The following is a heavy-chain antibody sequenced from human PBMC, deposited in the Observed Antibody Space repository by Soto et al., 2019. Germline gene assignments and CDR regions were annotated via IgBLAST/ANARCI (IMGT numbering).Heavy chain of an antibody. V-gene: IGHV4-59*12. CDR3: ATGRISRGVDL. CDR2: IYGRGST. J-gene: IGHJ6*02. Sequence: SETLSVTCSVSGVIISRCYWSWIRQPPGKGLEWIGYIYGRGSTSYNPSLKSRASILVDTSKNQFSLRLTSVTAADTAVYYCATGRISRGVDLWGPGT. CDR1: GVIISRCY.